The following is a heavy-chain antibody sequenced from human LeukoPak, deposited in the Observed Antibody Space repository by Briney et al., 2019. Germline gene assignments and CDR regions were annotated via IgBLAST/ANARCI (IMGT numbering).Heavy chain of an antibody. Sequence: KPSEALSLTCSVSGGSINNYYWGWIRQPAGKGLEWIGRIYSSGSTNYNPSLKSRLTMSVDTSKNQFSLKLNSVTPADTAVYYCARDLGLKSMDYWGQGTLVSVST. J-gene: IGHJ4*02. D-gene: IGHD2/OR15-2a*01. CDR3: ARDLGLKSMDY. V-gene: IGHV4-4*07. CDR1: GGSINNYY. CDR2: IYSSGST.